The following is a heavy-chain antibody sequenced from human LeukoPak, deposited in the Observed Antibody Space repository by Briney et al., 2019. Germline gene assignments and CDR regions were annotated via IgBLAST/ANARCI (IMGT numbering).Heavy chain of an antibody. CDR3: ARRGYYNRNWFDP. V-gene: IGHV4-34*01. CDR2: INHSGST. J-gene: IGHJ5*02. Sequence: PSETLSLTCAVYGGSFSGYYWSWIRQPPGKGLEWIGEINHSGSTNYNPSLKSRVTISVDTSKNQFSLKLSSVTAADTAVYYCARRGYYNRNWFDPWGQGTLVTVSS. CDR1: GGSFSGYY. D-gene: IGHD3-9*01.